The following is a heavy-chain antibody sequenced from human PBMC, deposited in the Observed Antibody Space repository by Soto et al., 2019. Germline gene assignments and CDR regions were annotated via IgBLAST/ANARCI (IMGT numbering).Heavy chain of an antibody. CDR3: ARVGGINWFDP. D-gene: IGHD3-16*01. CDR1: GFAFRSYG. V-gene: IGHV3-30*03. J-gene: IGHJ5*02. Sequence: SLRLSCTASGFAFRSYGLHWVRQAPGKGLEWVAVISYDGGNERYADSVKGRFTISRDNSKNTLYLQMNSLTAADTAVYYCARVGGINWFDPWGQGTLVTVSS. CDR2: ISYDGGNE.